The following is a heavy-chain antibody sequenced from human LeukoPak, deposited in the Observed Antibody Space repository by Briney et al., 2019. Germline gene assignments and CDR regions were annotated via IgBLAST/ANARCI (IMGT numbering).Heavy chain of an antibody. J-gene: IGHJ3*02. CDR3: ARDKWATGTDDAFDI. CDR1: GFTYSSYS. Sequence: GGSLRLSCAASGFTYSSYSMNWVRKAPTKGLEWVSYISSSSSIIFYADSVKGRFTISRDNAKNSLCLQMNSLRAEDTAVYYCARDKWATGTDDAFDIWGQGTMVTVSS. V-gene: IGHV3-48*01. D-gene: IGHD1-1*01. CDR2: ISSSSSII.